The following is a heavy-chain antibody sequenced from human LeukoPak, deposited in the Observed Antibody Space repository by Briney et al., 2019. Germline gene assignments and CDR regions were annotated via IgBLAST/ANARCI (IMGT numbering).Heavy chain of an antibody. Sequence: GASVKVSCKASGYTFTSYGISWVRQAPGQGLEWMGWISAYNGNTNYAQKLQGRVTMTTDTSTSTAYMELRSLRSDDTAVYYCASEPYSSSWYSSKPPGYGMDVWGPGTTVTVSS. CDR2: ISAYNGNT. D-gene: IGHD6-13*01. CDR1: GYTFTSYG. J-gene: IGHJ6*02. V-gene: IGHV1-18*01. CDR3: ASEPYSSSWYSSKPPGYGMDV.